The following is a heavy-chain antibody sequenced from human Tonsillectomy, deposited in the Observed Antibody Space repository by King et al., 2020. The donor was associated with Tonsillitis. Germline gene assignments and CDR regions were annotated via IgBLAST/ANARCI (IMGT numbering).Heavy chain of an antibody. D-gene: IGHD4-23*01. CDR3: ARRRTDGGNSPFDY. CDR2: IYLNDDK. Sequence: TLKESGPTLVKPTQTLTLTCTFSGFSLSTSGVGVGWIRQPPGKALEWLALIYLNDDKRYSPSLKSRLTITKDTSKNQVVLTMTNMDPVDTATYYCARRRTDGGNSPFDYWGQGTLVTVSS. J-gene: IGHJ4*02. V-gene: IGHV2-5*01. CDR1: GFSLSTSGVG.